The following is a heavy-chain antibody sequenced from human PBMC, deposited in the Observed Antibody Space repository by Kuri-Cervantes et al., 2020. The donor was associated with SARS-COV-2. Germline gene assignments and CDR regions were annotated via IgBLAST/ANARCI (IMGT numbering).Heavy chain of an antibody. CDR3: AGGEAAAGVWFDP. CDR2: IYYSGST. Sequence: SETLSLTCTVSGGSISSYYWSWIRQPPGKGLEWIGYIYYSGSTNYNPSLKNRVTISVDTSKNQFSLKLSSVTAADTAVYYCAGGEAAAGVWFDPWGQGTLVTVSS. J-gene: IGHJ5*02. V-gene: IGHV4-59*01. D-gene: IGHD6-13*01. CDR1: GGSISSYY.